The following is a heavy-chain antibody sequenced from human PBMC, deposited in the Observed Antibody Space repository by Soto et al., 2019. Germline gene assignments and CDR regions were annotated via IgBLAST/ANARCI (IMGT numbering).Heavy chain of an antibody. CDR1: GFTFSSYS. CDR2: ISSSSYI. D-gene: IGHD5-18*01. V-gene: IGHV3-21*01. Sequence: GGSLRLSCAASGFTFSSYSMNWVRQAPGKGLEWVSSISSSSYIYYADSVKGRFTISRDNAKNSLYLQMNSLRAEDTAVYYCARDRDTAMVIFDYWGQGTLVTVSS. CDR3: ARDRDTAMVIFDY. J-gene: IGHJ4*02.